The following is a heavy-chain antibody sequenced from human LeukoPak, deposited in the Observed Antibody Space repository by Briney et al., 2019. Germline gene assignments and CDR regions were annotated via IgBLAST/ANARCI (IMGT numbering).Heavy chain of an antibody. CDR3: ASYGRGPGSSNYYGMDV. Sequence: ASVKVSCKASGYTLTSYDINWVRQATGQGLEWMGWMNPNSGNTGYAQKFQGRVTMTRNTSISTAYMELSSLRSEDTAVYYCASYGRGPGSSNYYGMDVWGQGTTVTVSS. CDR1: GYTLTSYD. J-gene: IGHJ6*02. CDR2: MNPNSGNT. V-gene: IGHV1-8*01. D-gene: IGHD1-26*01.